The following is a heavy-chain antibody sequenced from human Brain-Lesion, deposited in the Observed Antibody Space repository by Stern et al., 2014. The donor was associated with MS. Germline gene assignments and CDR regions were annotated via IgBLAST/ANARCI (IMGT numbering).Heavy chain of an antibody. J-gene: IGHJ4*02. CDR1: GYTFTGYY. CDR3: ATYYYDSTGYNDF. D-gene: IGHD3-22*01. V-gene: IGHV1-2*04. Sequence: VQLVESGAEVKKPGASVKVSCKASGYTFTGYYMHWVRQAPGQGLEWMGWINPKSGGTNYAQKFQGWVTMTRDTSINTAYMELSRLRSDDTAVYYCATYYYDSTGYNDFWGQGTLVT. CDR2: INPKSGGT.